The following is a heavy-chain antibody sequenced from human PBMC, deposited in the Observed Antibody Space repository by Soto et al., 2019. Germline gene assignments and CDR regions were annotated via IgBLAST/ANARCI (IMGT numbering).Heavy chain of an antibody. CDR2: IYLGGSI. CDR1: GGAVYADGYY. J-gene: IGHJ5*02. V-gene: IGHV4-61*08. D-gene: IGHD2-2*01. Sequence: SETLSLTCTVSGGAVYADGYYWGWIRQPPGKGLEWIGYIYLGGSINYNPSFKSRVIISVDRSKNQFSLKLSSVTAADTAVYYCARVPDRWGQGTLVTVSS. CDR3: ARVPDR.